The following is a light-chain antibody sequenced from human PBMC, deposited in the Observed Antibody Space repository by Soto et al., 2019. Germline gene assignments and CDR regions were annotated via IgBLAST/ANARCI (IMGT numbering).Light chain of an antibody. Sequence: DSQLTQSPAFLSASVGRRLTISCRASQGISSYLAWYQQKPGKAPKILIYSASTLQSGVPSRFSGSGYGTDFNLTITSLQTEDFGTYYCHQTYSTPQTFGQGTKVDIK. V-gene: IGKV1-39*01. CDR3: HQTYSTPQT. CDR2: SAS. CDR1: QGISSY. J-gene: IGKJ1*01.